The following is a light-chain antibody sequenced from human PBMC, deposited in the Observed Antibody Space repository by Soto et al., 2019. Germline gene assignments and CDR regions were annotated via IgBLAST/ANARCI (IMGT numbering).Light chain of an antibody. CDR1: QSVSSN. V-gene: IGKV3-15*01. CDR3: QQYGSSIT. Sequence: EIGVTKSPAILCVSPGERATLSCRASQSVSSNLAWYQQKPGQAPRLLIYGASTRATGIPARFSGSGSGTDFTLTISRLETEDFAVYYCQQYGSSITFGQGTRLEIK. J-gene: IGKJ5*01. CDR2: GAS.